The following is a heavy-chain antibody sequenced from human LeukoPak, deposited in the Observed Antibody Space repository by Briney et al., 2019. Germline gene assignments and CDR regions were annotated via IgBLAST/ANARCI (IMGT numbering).Heavy chain of an antibody. Sequence: GGSLRLSCAASGFTFSSYAMSWVRQAPGKGLEWVSAISGSGGSTYYADSVKGRFTISRDNSKNTLYLQMNSLRAEDTAVYYCATYSSGWYAYFQHWGQGTLVTVPS. J-gene: IGHJ1*01. CDR3: ATYSSGWYAYFQH. CDR2: ISGSGGST. CDR1: GFTFSSYA. V-gene: IGHV3-23*01. D-gene: IGHD6-19*01.